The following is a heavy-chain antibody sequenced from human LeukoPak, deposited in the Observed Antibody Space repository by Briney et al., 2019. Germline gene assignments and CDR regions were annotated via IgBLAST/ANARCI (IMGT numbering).Heavy chain of an antibody. V-gene: IGHV4-34*01. Sequence: SETLSLTCAVYGGSFSGYYWNWIRQPPGKGLEWIGEINHSGSTNYNPSLKSRVTISVDTSKKQFSLKLRSVTAADTAVYYCARGSVATARDWFDPWGQGTLVTVSS. D-gene: IGHD5-12*01. CDR3: ARGSVATARDWFDP. J-gene: IGHJ5*02. CDR1: GGSFSGYY. CDR2: INHSGST.